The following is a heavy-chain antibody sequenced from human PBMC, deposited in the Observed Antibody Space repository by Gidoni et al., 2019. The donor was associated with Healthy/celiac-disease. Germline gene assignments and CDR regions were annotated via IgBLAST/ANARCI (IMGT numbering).Heavy chain of an antibody. Sequence: QVQLQESGPGLVKPSQTLSLTCTVSGGSISSGSYYWSWIRQPAGKGLEWIGRIYTSGSTNYNPSLKSRVTISVDTSKNQFSLKLSSVTAADTAVYYCARDRGNDYGDYIDYWGQGTLVTVSS. CDR1: GGSISSGSYY. D-gene: IGHD4-17*01. CDR3: ARDRGNDYGDYIDY. V-gene: IGHV4-61*02. J-gene: IGHJ4*02. CDR2: IYTSGST.